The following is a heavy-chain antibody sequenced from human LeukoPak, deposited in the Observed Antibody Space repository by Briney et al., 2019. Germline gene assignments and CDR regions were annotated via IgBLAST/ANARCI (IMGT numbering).Heavy chain of an antibody. CDR3: ARANGDYGY. J-gene: IGHJ4*02. CDR2: INHSGST. Sequence: SETLSLTCAAYGGSFSGYYWSWIRQPPGKGLEWIGEINHSGSTNYNASLKSRVPISVDTSKNQFSLKLSSVTAADTAVYYCARANGDYGYWGQGTLVTVSS. D-gene: IGHD4-17*01. V-gene: IGHV4-34*01. CDR1: GGSFSGYY.